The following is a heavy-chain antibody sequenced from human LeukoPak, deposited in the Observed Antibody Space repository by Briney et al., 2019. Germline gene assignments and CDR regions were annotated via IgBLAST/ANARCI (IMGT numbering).Heavy chain of an antibody. D-gene: IGHD3-10*01. CDR2: ISGSGGST. J-gene: IGHJ4*02. CDR1: GFTFSSYA. V-gene: IGHV3-23*01. Sequence: PGGSLRLSCAASGFTFSSYAMSWVRQAPGKGVEWVSGISGSGGSTYYADSVTGRFTISRDNSKNTLYLQMNSLRAEDTAVYYCAKAGGILSDYFDYWGQGTLVTVSS. CDR3: AKAGGILSDYFDY.